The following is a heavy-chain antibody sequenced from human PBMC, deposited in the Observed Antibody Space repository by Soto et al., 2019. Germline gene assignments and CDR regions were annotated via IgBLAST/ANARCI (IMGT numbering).Heavy chain of an antibody. J-gene: IGHJ4*02. CDR3: AAESSTYYYDSSGQY. D-gene: IGHD3-22*01. CDR2: IVVGSGNT. V-gene: IGHV1-58*01. CDR1: GFTFTSSA. Sequence: SVKVSCKASGFTFTSSAVQWVRQARGQRLEWIGWIVVGSGNTNYAQKFQERVTITRDMSTSTAYMELSSLRSEDTAVYYCAAESSTYYYDSSGQYWGQGTQVTVSS.